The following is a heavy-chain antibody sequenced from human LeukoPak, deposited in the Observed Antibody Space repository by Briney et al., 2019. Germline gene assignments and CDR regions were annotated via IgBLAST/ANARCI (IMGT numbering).Heavy chain of an antibody. D-gene: IGHD2-15*01. CDR3: GKEVERHFDLRY. CDR2: FSGGGDS. J-gene: IGHJ4*02. CDR1: GLTSCIYA. Sequence: PGGSLSLSCAASGLTSCIYAMSWVRQAPGKGLEWVSAFSGGGDSFYADSVRGRFSISADRSRNILYLQMNSLRVEDTAVYYCGKEVERHFDLRYWGQGTPVTVSS. V-gene: IGHV3-23*01.